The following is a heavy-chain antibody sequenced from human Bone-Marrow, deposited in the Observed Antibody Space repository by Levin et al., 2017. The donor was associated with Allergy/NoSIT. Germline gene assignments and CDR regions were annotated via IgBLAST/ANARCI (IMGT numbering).Heavy chain of an antibody. Sequence: GGSLRLSCAASGFTFDDYAMHWVRQAPGKGLEWVSGISWNSGSIGYADSVKGRFTISRDNAKNSLYLQMNSLRAEDTALYYCAKDGGSSIAAAGKSGGDYYYYGMDVWGQGTTVTVSS. CDR3: AKDGGSSIAAAGKSGGDYYYYGMDV. CDR2: ISWNSGSI. CDR1: GFTFDDYA. D-gene: IGHD6-13*01. V-gene: IGHV3-9*01. J-gene: IGHJ6*02.